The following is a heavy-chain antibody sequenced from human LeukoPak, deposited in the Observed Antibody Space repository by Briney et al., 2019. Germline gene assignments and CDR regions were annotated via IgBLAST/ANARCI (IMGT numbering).Heavy chain of an antibody. CDR3: ARIYYSLVDY. CDR1: GFTFSSYE. CDR2: ISSSGSTI. D-gene: IGHD3-10*01. Sequence: GGSLRLSCAASGFTFSSYEMNWVRQAPGKGLEWVSYISSSGSTIYYADSVKGRFTISRDNAKNSLYLQMNSLRVEDTAVYYCARIYYSLVDYWGQGTLVTVSP. J-gene: IGHJ4*02. V-gene: IGHV3-48*03.